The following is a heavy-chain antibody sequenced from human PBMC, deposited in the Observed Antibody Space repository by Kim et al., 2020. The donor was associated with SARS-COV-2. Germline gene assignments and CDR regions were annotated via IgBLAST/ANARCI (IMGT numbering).Heavy chain of an antibody. V-gene: IGHV3-23*01. CDR3: AKKMLVTRTTPANYFDY. J-gene: IGHJ4*02. Sequence: VKGRFTISRDDSKNTLYLQMNSLRAEDTAMYYCAKKMLVTRTTPANYFDYWGQGTLVTVSS. D-gene: IGHD1-7*01.